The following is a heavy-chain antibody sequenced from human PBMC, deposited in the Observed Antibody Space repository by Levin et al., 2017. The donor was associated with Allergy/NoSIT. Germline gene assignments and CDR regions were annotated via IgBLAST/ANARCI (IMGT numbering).Heavy chain of an antibody. D-gene: IGHD5-12*01. CDR2: IYPGDSEI. V-gene: IGHV5-51*01. CDR3: ARLAYGGYEGDY. Sequence: GESLKISCKGSGYSITSYWIGWVRQMPGKGLEWMGIIYPGDSEIKYSPSFQGQVTFSADKSISTAYLELSSLKTSDTAMYYCARLAYGGYEGDYWGQGTLVTVSS. J-gene: IGHJ4*02. CDR1: GYSITSYW.